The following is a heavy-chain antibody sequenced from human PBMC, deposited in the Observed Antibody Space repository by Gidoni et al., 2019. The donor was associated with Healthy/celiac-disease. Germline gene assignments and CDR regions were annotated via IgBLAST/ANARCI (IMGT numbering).Heavy chain of an antibody. CDR3: TRDGWTYYYDSSGLYYFDY. Sequence: EVQLVESGGGLVKPGRSLRLSCTASGFTFGDYAMSWFRQAPGKGREWVGFIRSKAYGGTTEYAASVKGRFTISRDDSKSIAYLQMNSLKTEDTAVYYCTRDGWTYYYDSSGLYYFDYWGQGTLVTVSS. D-gene: IGHD3-22*01. CDR2: IRSKAYGGTT. J-gene: IGHJ4*02. V-gene: IGHV3-49*05. CDR1: GFTFGDYA.